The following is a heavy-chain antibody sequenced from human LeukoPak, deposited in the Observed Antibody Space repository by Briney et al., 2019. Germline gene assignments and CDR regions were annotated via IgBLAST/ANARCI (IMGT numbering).Heavy chain of an antibody. J-gene: IGHJ4*02. D-gene: IGHD3-10*01. CDR1: GFTFSSYG. Sequence: QPGGALRLSCAASGFTFSSYGMSWVRQAPGKGLEWVSAISGSGGSTYCADSVKGRFTISRDNSKNTLYLQMNSLRAEDTAVYYCAKRVTMVRGVITTFDYWGQGTLVTVSS. CDR3: AKRVTMVRGVITTFDY. V-gene: IGHV3-23*01. CDR2: ISGSGGST.